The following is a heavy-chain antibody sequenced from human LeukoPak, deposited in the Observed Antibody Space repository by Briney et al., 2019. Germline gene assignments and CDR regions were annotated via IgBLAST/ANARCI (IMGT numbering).Heavy chain of an antibody. Sequence: PGRSLRLSCAASGFTFSSYAMHWVRQAPGKGLEWVAVISYDGSNKYYADSVKGRFTISRDNSKNTLYLQMNSLRTEDTAVYYCAKGPDRYCSGGTCYSVYWGQGTLVTVSS. CDR3: AKGPDRYCSGGTCYSVY. CDR2: ISYDGSNK. CDR1: GFTFSSYA. J-gene: IGHJ4*02. V-gene: IGHV3-30*04. D-gene: IGHD2-15*01.